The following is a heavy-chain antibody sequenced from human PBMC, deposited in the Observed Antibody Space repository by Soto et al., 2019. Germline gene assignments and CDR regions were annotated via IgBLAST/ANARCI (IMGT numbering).Heavy chain of an antibody. D-gene: IGHD6-19*01. CDR3: AVAVAGPTAIGY. J-gene: IGHJ4*02. CDR1: GFTFSSYW. V-gene: IGHV3-74*01. CDR2: INSDGSST. Sequence: EVQLVESGGGLVQPGGSLRLSCAASGFTFSSYWMHWVRQAPGKGLVWVSRINSDGSSTSYADSVKGRFTISSDNAKNTLYVQMKGLRAEDTAVYYCAVAVAGPTAIGYWGQGTLVTVSS.